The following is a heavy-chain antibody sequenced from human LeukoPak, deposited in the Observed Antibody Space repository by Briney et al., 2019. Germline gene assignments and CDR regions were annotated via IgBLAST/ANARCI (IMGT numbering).Heavy chain of an antibody. Sequence: ASVKVSCKASGYTFTSYGISWVRQAPGQGLEGMGWNSDYNGNTNYAQKLQGRVTMTTDTSTSTAYMELRSLRSDDTAVYYCARLASSGYLNYFDYWGQGTLVTVSS. CDR2: NSDYNGNT. CDR1: GYTFTSYG. D-gene: IGHD3-22*01. J-gene: IGHJ4*02. V-gene: IGHV1-18*01. CDR3: ARLASSGYLNYFDY.